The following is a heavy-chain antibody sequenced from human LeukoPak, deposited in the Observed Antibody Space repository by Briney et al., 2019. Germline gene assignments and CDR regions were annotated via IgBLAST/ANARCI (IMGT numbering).Heavy chain of an antibody. D-gene: IGHD3-3*01. Sequence: GGSLRLSCAASGFTFSSYWMSWVRQAPGKGLEWVANIKQDGSEKYYVDSVKGRFTISRDNAKNSLYLQMNSQRAEDTAVYYCARAVPDFWSGYYRYYYGMDVWGQGTTVTVSS. CDR2: IKQDGSEK. CDR1: GFTFSSYW. V-gene: IGHV3-7*01. J-gene: IGHJ6*02. CDR3: ARAVPDFWSGYYRYYYGMDV.